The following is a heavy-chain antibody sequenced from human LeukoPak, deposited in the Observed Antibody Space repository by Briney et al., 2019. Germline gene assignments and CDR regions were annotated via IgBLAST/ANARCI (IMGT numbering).Heavy chain of an antibody. D-gene: IGHD3-10*01. V-gene: IGHV4-39*07. J-gene: IGHJ4*02. CDR2: IYYSGST. CDR1: GGSISSSSYY. Sequence: PPETLSLTCTVSGGSISSSSYYWGWIRQPPGKGLEWIGSIYYSGSTYYNPSLKSRVTISVDTSKNQFSLKLSSVTAADTAVYYCAGVNGVGNGLLWFGHFDYWGQGTLVTVSS. CDR3: AGVNGVGNGLLWFGHFDY.